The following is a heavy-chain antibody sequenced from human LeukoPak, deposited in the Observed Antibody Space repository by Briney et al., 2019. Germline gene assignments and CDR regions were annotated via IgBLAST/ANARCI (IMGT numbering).Heavy chain of an antibody. J-gene: IGHJ3*02. Sequence: GRSLRLSCAASGFTFDDYAMHWVRQAPGKGLEWVSGISWNSGSIGYADSVKGRFTISRDNAKNSLYLQMNSLRAEDTALYYCAKDTPLLQIVGATNWAFDIWGQGTMVTVSS. CDR3: AKDTPLLQIVGATNWAFDI. D-gene: IGHD1-26*01. CDR2: ISWNSGSI. CDR1: GFTFDDYA. V-gene: IGHV3-9*01.